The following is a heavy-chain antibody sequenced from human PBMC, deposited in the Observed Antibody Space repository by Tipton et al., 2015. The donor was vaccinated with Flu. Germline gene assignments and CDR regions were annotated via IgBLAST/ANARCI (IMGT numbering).Heavy chain of an antibody. V-gene: IGHV3-74*01. J-gene: IGHJ3*01. CDR1: GFTFSRYW. Sequence: GSLRLSCAASGFTFSRYWMHWVRQAPGMGLIWVSRINSDGTTTNSADSVVGRFTVSRDNAKNTLYLQMNSLTDEDTAVYYCARDRGGSYYATDTFDFWDQGALVTVSS. CDR2: INSDGTTT. D-gene: IGHD1-26*01. CDR3: ARDRGGSYYATDTFDF.